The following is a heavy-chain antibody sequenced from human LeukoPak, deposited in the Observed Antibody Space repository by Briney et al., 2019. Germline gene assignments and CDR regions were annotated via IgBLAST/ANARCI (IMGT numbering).Heavy chain of an antibody. CDR1: GFTFSSYE. Sequence: GSLRLSCAASGFTFSSYEMNWVRQAPGKGLEWVSYISSSGSTIYYADSVKGRFTISRDNAKNSLSLQMNSLRAEDTAVYYCARGQLLLEGYFYYMDVWGKGTTVTVSS. CDR2: ISSSGSTI. J-gene: IGHJ6*03. CDR3: ARGQLLLEGYFYYMDV. V-gene: IGHV3-48*03. D-gene: IGHD2-2*01.